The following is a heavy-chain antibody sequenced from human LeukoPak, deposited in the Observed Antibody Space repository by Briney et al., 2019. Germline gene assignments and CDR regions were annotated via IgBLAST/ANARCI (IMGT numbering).Heavy chain of an antibody. V-gene: IGHV3-33*06. Sequence: PGRSLRLSCAVSGFTFSSYGMHWVRQAPGKGLEWVAVIWYDGSNKYYADSVKGRFTISRDNSKNTLYLQMNSLRAEDTAVYYCAKGRVTTVTTGIDYWGQGTLVTVSS. CDR1: GFTFSSYG. D-gene: IGHD4-11*01. J-gene: IGHJ4*02. CDR3: AKGRVTTVTTGIDY. CDR2: IWYDGSNK.